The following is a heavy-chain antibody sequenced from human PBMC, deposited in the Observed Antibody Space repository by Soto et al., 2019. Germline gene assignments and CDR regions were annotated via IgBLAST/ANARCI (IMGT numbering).Heavy chain of an antibody. CDR1: GYTLTELS. CDR2: FDPEDGET. CDR3: ATADPNYYYYMDV. J-gene: IGHJ6*03. V-gene: IGHV1-24*01. Sequence: DSVNVSCNVSGYTLTELSMHWVRQAPGKGLEWMGGFDPEDGETIYAQKFQGRVTMTEDTSTDTAYMELSSLRSEDTAVYYCATADPNYYYYMDVWGKGTTLTVSS.